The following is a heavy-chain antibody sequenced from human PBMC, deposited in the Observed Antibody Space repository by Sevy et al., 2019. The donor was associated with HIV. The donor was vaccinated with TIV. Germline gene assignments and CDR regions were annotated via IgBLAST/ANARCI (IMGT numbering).Heavy chain of an antibody. J-gene: IGHJ4*02. Sequence: ASVKVSCKVSGYTLTELSMHWVRQAPGKGLEWMGGFDPEDRETIYAQKFQGRVTMTEDTSTDTAYMELSSLRSDDTAVYYCATVGGMLRGNDWGQGTLVTVSS. V-gene: IGHV1-24*01. CDR2: FDPEDRET. D-gene: IGHD3-10*01. CDR3: ATVGGMLRGND. CDR1: GYTLTELS.